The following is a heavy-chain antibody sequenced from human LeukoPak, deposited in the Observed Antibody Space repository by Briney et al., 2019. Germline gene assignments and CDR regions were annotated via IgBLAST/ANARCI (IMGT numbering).Heavy chain of an antibody. CDR3: ARQKLAYYYMDV. V-gene: IGHV4-34*01. J-gene: IGHJ6*03. CDR1: GGSFSGYY. CDR2: INHSGST. Sequence: SETLSLTCAVYGGSFSGYYWSWIRQPPGKGLEWIGEINHSGSTSYNPSLKSRVTISVDTSKNQFSLKLSSVTAADTAVYYCARQKLAYYYMDVWGKGTTVTVSS.